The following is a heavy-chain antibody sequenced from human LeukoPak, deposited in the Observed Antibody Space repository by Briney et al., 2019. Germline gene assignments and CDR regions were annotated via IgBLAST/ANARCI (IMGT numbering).Heavy chain of an antibody. Sequence: SETLSLTWTVSDXSISSYYRSWVRQPPGKGLESIGYIYYTGITNYNPSLKSRVTISVDTSKNQFSLKLYSVTAADTAVYYCATGLSGTVWFDPWGQGTLVTVSS. V-gene: IGHV4-59*01. CDR3: ATGLSGTVWFDP. CDR2: IYYTGIT. D-gene: IGHD1-20*01. J-gene: IGHJ5*02. CDR1: DXSISSYY.